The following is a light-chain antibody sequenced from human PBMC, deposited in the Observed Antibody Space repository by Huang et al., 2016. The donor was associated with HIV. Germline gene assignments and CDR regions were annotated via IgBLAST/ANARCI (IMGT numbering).Light chain of an antibody. J-gene: IGKJ2*01. Sequence: DIQMTQSPSSLSASVGDRVTITCRASQSISSYLNWYQQKPGKPPKLLIYAASSFQSGVPSRFSGSGSGTDLTLTISSLQPEDFATYYCQQSYSTLRYTFGQGTKLEIK. CDR2: AAS. V-gene: IGKV1-39*01. CDR1: QSISSY. CDR3: QQSYSTLRYT.